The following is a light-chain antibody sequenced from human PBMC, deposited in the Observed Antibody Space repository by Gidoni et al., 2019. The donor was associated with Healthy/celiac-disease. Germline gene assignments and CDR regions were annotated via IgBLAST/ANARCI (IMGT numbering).Light chain of an antibody. CDR1: QSVSSN. V-gene: IGKV3-15*01. CDR3: QQYNNWPPWT. CDR2: VAS. Sequence: EIVMTQSPATLSVSPGERATLSCRASQSVSSNLTWYQQKPGQAPRLLIYVASTRASGIPARFSGSGSGTDFTLTISSLQSEDFAVYYCQQYNNWPPWTFXQXTKVEIK. J-gene: IGKJ1*01.